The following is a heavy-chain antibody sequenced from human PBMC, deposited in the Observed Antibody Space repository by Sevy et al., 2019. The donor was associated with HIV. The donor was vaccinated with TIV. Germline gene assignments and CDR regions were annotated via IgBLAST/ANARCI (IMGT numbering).Heavy chain of an antibody. Sequence: SETLSLTCTVSGGSITSLYLNWIRQPPGNGLEWIANIYYNGHINYNPALKSRVTLSLDTSKNQFSLRLSSVTAADTAMYYCAGENAWGRGYSWGQGTLVTVSS. J-gene: IGHJ4*02. CDR2: IYYNGHI. CDR1: GGSITSLY. CDR3: AGENAWGRGYS. D-gene: IGHD1-26*01. V-gene: IGHV4-59*08.